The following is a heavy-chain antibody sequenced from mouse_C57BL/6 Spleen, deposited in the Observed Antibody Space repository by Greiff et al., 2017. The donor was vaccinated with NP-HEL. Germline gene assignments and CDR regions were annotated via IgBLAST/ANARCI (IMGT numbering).Heavy chain of an antibody. CDR1: GYAFTNYL. CDR3: ARGTLGRGGVAH. D-gene: IGHD4-1*01. V-gene: IGHV1-54*01. CDR2: INPGSGGT. J-gene: IGHJ3*01. Sequence: QVQLKQSGAELVRPGTSVKVSCKASGYAFTNYLIEWVKQRPGQGLEWIGVINPGSGGTNYNEKFKGKATLTADKSSSTAYMQLSSLTSEDSAVYFCARGTLGRGGVAHWGQGSLFTVSA.